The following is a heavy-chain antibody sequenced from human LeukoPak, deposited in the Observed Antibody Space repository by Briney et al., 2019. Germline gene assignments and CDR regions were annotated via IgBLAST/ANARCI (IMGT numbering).Heavy chain of an antibody. V-gene: IGHV3-53*01. CDR1: GFTFSSYG. J-gene: IGHJ4*02. CDR2: IYSGGST. Sequence: GGSLRLSCAASGFTFSSYGMHWVRQAPGKGLEWVSVIYSGGSTYYADSVKGRFTISRDNSKNTLYLQMNSLRAEDTAVYYCAREGAIVGATDMTEFDYWGQGTLVTVSS. CDR3: AREGAIVGATDMTEFDY. D-gene: IGHD1-26*01.